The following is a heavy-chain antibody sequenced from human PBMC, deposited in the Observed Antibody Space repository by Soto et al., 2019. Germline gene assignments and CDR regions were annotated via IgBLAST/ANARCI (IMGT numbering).Heavy chain of an antibody. CDR1: GGSFSGYY. D-gene: IGHD1-1*01. Sequence: SETLSLTCAVYGGSFSGYYWSWIRQPPGKGLEWIGEINHSGSTNYDPSLKSRVTISVDTSKNQFSLKLSSVTAADTAVYYCARGPGTLWGQGTLVTVSS. J-gene: IGHJ4*02. CDR3: ARGPGTL. V-gene: IGHV4-34*01. CDR2: INHSGST.